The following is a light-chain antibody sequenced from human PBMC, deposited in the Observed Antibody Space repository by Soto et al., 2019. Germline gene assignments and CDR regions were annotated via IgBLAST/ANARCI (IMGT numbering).Light chain of an antibody. CDR1: SSDVGTYTL. J-gene: IGLJ3*02. CDR2: EGS. Sequence: QSALTQPASVSGSPGQSITISCTGASSDVGTYTLVSWYQQHPGKAPKLMIYEGSTRPSGVSNRFSGSYSDNTASLTISGLQAEDEADYFCCSYAGSTNFVLFGGGIKLTVL. CDR3: CSYAGSTNFVL. V-gene: IGLV2-23*01.